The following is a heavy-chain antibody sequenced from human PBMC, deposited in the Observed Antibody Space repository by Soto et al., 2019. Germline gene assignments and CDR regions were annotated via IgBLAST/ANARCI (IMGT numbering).Heavy chain of an antibody. J-gene: IGHJ3*02. D-gene: IGHD3-22*01. V-gene: IGHV1-2*04. CDR3: ARDYYDSSGDAFDI. CDR2: INPNSGGT. Sequence: ASVKVSCKASGYTFTGYYMHWVRQAPGQGLEWMGWINPNSGGTNYAQKFQGWVTMTRDTSISTAYMELSRLRSDDKAVYYCARDYYDSSGDAFDIRGKGTMVPVSS. CDR1: GYTFTGYY.